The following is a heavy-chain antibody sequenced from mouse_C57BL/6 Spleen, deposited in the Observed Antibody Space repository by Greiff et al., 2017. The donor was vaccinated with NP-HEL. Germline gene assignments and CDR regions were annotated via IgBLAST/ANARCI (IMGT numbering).Heavy chain of an antibody. J-gene: IGHJ3*01. Sequence: EVKLMESGGGLVQSGRSLRLSCATSGFTFSDFYMEWVRQAPGKGLEWIAASRNKANDYTTEYSASVKGRFIVSRDTSQSILYLQMNALRAEDTAIYYCARDDYDDGWFAYWGQGTLVTVSA. V-gene: IGHV7-1*01. CDR3: ARDDYDDGWFAY. CDR2: SRNKANDYTT. CDR1: GFTFSDFY. D-gene: IGHD2-4*01.